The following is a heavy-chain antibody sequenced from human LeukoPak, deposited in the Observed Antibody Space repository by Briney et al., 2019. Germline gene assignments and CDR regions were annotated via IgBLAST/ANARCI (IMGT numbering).Heavy chain of an antibody. CDR1: GFTFSRYR. CDR2: INSDGSST. J-gene: IGHJ6*04. Sequence: GALRLSCAASGFTFSRYRMHWVRQAPGKGLVWVSRINSDGSSTSNADSVKGRFTISRDNAKNTLYLQMNSLRTEDTSVYYCAELGITMIGGVWGRGTTVTISS. CDR3: AELGITMIGGV. V-gene: IGHV3-74*01. D-gene: IGHD3-10*02.